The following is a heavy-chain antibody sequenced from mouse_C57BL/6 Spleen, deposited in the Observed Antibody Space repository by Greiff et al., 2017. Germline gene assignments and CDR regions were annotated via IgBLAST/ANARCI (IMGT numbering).Heavy chain of an antibody. CDR1: GYAFSSSW. Sequence: VQLQESGPELVKPGASVKISCKASGYAFSSSWMNWVKQRPGKGLEWIGRIYPGDGDTNYNGKFKGKATLTADKSSSTAYMQLSSLTSEDSAVYFWGGGNYSGFAYWGRGTLVTVSA. J-gene: IGHJ3*01. CDR3: GGGNYSGFAY. D-gene: IGHD1-1*01. V-gene: IGHV1-82*01. CDR2: IYPGDGDT.